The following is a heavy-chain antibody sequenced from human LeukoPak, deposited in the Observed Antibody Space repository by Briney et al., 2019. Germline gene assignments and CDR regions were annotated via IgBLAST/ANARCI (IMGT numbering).Heavy chain of an antibody. CDR2: ISYDGNNK. V-gene: IGHV3-30*18. D-gene: IGHD3-22*01. Sequence: AGGSLRLSCAASGFTFNSFGMHWVRQAPGKGLEWVAVISYDGNNKYYGDSVKGRFTVSRDNSKNALYLQTNSLRTEDTAVYYCAKENDYDSSPVDCWGQGTLVTVSS. CDR3: AKENDYDSSPVDC. J-gene: IGHJ1*01. CDR1: GFTFNSFG.